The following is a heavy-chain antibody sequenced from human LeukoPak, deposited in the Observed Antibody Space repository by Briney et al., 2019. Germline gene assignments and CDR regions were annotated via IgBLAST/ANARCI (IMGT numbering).Heavy chain of an antibody. V-gene: IGHV4-39*07. CDR2: IYYSGST. J-gene: IGHJ4*02. D-gene: IGHD6-19*01. CDR1: GVSISSSSYY. CDR3: ARDGYSSGWAQHPQFDY. Sequence: SETLSLTCTVSGVSISSSSYYWGWIRQPPGKGLEWIGSIYYSGSTYYNPSLKSRVTISVDTSKNQFSLKLSSVTAADTAVYYCARDGYSSGWAQHPQFDYWGQGTLVTVSS.